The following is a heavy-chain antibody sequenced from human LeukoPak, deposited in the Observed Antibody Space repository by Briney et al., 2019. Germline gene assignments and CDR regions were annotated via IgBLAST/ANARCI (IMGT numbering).Heavy chain of an antibody. V-gene: IGHV3-21*01. CDR1: GFTFSTYS. CDR2: ISSSGSYI. J-gene: IGHJ4*02. Sequence: GGSLRLSCAASGFTFSTYSMNWVRQAPGKGLEWVSSISSSGSYIFYTDSVKGRFTISRDNAKNSLYPQMNSLRAEDTAVYYCARDGYSYGPISPYYFDYWGQGTLVAVSS. D-gene: IGHD5-18*01. CDR3: ARDGYSYGPISPYYFDY.